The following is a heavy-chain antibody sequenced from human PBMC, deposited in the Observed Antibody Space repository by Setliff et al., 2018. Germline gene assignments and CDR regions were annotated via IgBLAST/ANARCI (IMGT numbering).Heavy chain of an antibody. CDR3: AIDYGPTGTPYH. Sequence: ASVKASCKASGYSFSDFYMHWVRQVPGEGLEALGRIDPRDDFTVYAERFKDRLTITADTSTDTSYMEMSSLRFEDTAVYYCAIDYGPTGTPYHWGQGTPVTVSS. CDR2: IDPRDDFT. J-gene: IGHJ4*02. V-gene: IGHV1-69-2*01. CDR1: GYSFSDFY. D-gene: IGHD1-1*01.